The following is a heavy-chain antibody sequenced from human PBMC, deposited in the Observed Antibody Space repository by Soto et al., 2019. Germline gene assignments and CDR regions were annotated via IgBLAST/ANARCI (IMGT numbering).Heavy chain of an antibody. J-gene: IGHJ5*02. V-gene: IGHV3-11*06. CDR2: ISPKSTYR. Sequence: PEGSLTLSCATSGFPFSDYYVSCIRQAPGKGLEWLSHISPKSTYRNYADSVKGRFTISRDNTKSSLFLQMNSLGVEDTAVYYCARGGAGRLFEPWGQGVLVTVYS. D-gene: IGHD6-13*01. CDR3: ARGGAGRLFEP. CDR1: GFPFSDYY.